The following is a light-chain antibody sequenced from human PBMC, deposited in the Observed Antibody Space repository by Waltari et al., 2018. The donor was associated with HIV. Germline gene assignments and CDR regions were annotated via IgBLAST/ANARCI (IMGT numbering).Light chain of an antibody. CDR2: QDT. V-gene: IGLV3-1*01. J-gene: IGLJ2*01. CDR1: NLRANF. Sequence: SYDLTQPPSVSVSPGQTATITCSGANLRANFVCWYQQKPGQSPVLVIYQDTKRPSGIPERFSGSSSGNTVALTISGTQPMDEADYYCQAWDSSSAHVVFGGGTKLTVL. CDR3: QAWDSSSAHVV.